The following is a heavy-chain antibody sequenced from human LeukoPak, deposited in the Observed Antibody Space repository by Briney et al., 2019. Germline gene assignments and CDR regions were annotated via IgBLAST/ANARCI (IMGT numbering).Heavy chain of an antibody. CDR3: GRVTGLWFGELCSDY. CDR1: GYTFTSYG. J-gene: IGHJ4*02. CDR2: ISAYNGNT. D-gene: IGHD3-10*01. V-gene: IGHV1-18*01. Sequence: GASVKVSCKASGYTFTSYGISWVRQAPGKGLEWMGWISAYNGNTNYAQKLQSRVTVTTDTSTSTAYMELRSLRSDDTAVYYCGRVTGLWFGELCSDYWGQGTLVTVSS.